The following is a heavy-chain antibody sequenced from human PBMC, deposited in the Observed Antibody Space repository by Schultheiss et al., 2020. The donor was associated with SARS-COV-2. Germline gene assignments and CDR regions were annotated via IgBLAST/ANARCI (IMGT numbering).Heavy chain of an antibody. D-gene: IGHD3-10*01. V-gene: IGHV3-23*01. CDR1: GFTFSSYG. J-gene: IGHJ4*02. CDR3: ARDTMGRGFDY. CDR2: ISGSGGST. Sequence: GESLKISCAASGFTFSSYGMHWVRQAPGKGLEWVSAISGSGGSTYYADSVKGRFTISRDNAKNTLYLQMNSLRAEDTAVYYCARDTMGRGFDYWGQGTLVTVSS.